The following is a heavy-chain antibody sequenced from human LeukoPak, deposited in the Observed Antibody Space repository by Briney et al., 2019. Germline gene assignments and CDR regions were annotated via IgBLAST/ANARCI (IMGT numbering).Heavy chain of an antibody. CDR2: IKQDETEK. V-gene: IGHV3-7*03. J-gene: IGHJ6*02. CDR1: GFTFSNFR. D-gene: IGHD2-15*01. Sequence: GGSLRLSCTASGFTFSNFRMGWVRQAPGKGLEWVANIKQDETEKYYVDSVKGRFTISRDNSKNTLYLQMNSLRAEDTAVYYCAKAYRYCSGGSCYYYYYGMDVWGQGTTVTVSS. CDR3: AKAYRYCSGGSCYYYYYGMDV.